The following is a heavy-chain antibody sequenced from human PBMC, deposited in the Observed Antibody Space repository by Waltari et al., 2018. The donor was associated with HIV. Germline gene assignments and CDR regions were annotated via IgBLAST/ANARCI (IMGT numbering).Heavy chain of an antibody. D-gene: IGHD6-13*01. CDR1: GYTFTGYY. CDR2: INPNSGGT. CDR3: ALQQLGYYYYYGMDV. V-gene: IGHV1-2*06. J-gene: IGHJ6*02. Sequence: QVQLVQSGAEVKKPGASVKVSCTASGYTFTGYYMHWVRQAPGQGLEWMGRINPNSGGTNYAQKFQGRVTMTRDTSISTAYMELSRLRSDDTAVYYCALQQLGYYYYYGMDVWGQGTTVTVSS.